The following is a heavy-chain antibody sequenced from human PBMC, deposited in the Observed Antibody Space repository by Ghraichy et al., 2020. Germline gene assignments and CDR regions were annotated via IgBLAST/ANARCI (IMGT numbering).Heavy chain of an antibody. Sequence: SQTLSLTCAVYGGSFSGYYWSWIRQPPGKGLEWIGEINHSGSTNYNPSLKSRVTISVDTSKNQFSLKLSSVTAADTAVYYCARNVLRFLEWLLLWGNWFDPWSQGTLVTVSS. D-gene: IGHD3-3*01. CDR2: INHSGST. J-gene: IGHJ5*02. CDR1: GGSFSGYY. V-gene: IGHV4-34*01. CDR3: ARNVLRFLEWLLLWGNWFDP.